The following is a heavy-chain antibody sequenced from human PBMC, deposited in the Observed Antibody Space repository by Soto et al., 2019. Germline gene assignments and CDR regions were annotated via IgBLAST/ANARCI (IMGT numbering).Heavy chain of an antibody. J-gene: IGHJ3*02. CDR2: LYWDDDK. V-gene: IGHV2-5*02. CDR3: AHRRQNLDAFDI. Sequence: QITLKESGPTLVKPTQTLTLTCTFSGFSLSTSGVGVGWIRQPPGKALEWLALLYWDDDKDFSPSLKSRRTITKDTSKHQVVLAMTDMDPVYTATYYWAHRRQNLDAFDIWGQGTLVTVSS. CDR1: GFSLSTSGVG.